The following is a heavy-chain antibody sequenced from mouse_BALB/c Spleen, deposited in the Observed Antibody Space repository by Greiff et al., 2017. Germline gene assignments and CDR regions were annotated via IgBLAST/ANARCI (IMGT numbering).Heavy chain of an antibody. J-gene: IGHJ4*01. Sequence: EVQGVESGGGLVKPGGSLKLSCAASGFTFSDYYMYWVRQTPEKRLEWVATISDGGSYTYYPDSVKGRFTISRDNAKNNLYLQMSSLKSEDTAMYYCARRNLLLYAMDYWGQGTSVTVSS. D-gene: IGHD1-1*01. CDR1: GFTFSDYY. CDR3: ARRNLLLYAMDY. CDR2: ISDGGSYT. V-gene: IGHV5-4*02.